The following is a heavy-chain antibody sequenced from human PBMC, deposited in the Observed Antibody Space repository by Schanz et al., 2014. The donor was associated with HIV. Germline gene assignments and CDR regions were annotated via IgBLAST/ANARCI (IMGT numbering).Heavy chain of an antibody. CDR2: IIPALGTA. D-gene: IGHD1-1*01. CDR1: GGTFRVYA. CDR3: ARSLGYNDNWHDY. J-gene: IGHJ4*02. Sequence: QVQLVQSGAEVKKPGSSVKVSCKTFGGTFRVYAISWVRQAPGQGLEWMGGIIPALGTAHYAQKFQGRVTITADESTNTAYMELSSLRSEDTAVYYCARSLGYNDNWHDYWGQGTLVTVSS. V-gene: IGHV1-69*01.